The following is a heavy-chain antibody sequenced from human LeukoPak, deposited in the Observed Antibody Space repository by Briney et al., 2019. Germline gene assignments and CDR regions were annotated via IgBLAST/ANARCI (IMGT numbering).Heavy chain of an antibody. CDR1: GFTFSGNW. V-gene: IGHV3-74*01. J-gene: IGHJ4*02. Sequence: GGSLRLSCAASGFTFSGNWMHWVRQAPGKGLVWVSRIKGDGSSAYYAASVKGRFTISRDNAKNTLYLQMNSLRAEDTAVYYCAKTDYFDYWGQGTLVTVSS. CDR2: IKGDGSSA. CDR3: AKTDYFDY. D-gene: IGHD1-1*01.